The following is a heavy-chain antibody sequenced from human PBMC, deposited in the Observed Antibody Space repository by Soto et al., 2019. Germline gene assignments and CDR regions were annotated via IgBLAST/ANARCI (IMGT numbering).Heavy chain of an antibody. D-gene: IGHD1-26*01. Sequence: QVQLVQSGAEVKKPGASVRVSCKTSGYTFINYGITWVRQAPGQGLERMGWLSAYNGDTSSSEKLQDRFTMTTDTSTNTVYMDLRSLTSDDTAVYYCARWSAIVGGAEALDVCGQGTMVIVSS. CDR1: GYTFINYG. CDR3: ARWSAIVGGAEALDV. J-gene: IGHJ3*01. CDR2: LSAYNGDT. V-gene: IGHV1-18*01.